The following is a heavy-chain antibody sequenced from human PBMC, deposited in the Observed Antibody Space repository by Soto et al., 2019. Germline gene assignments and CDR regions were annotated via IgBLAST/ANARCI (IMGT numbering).Heavy chain of an antibody. J-gene: IGHJ4*02. Sequence: EVQLLESGGGLVQPGGSLRLSCAASGFTFSSYAMSWVRQAPGKGLEWVSAISGSGGSTYYADSVKGRFTISRDNSKNTLYLQMNSLRAEDTAVYYCARVRGYCSSTSCRGACHYWGQGTMVTVSS. CDR2: ISGSGGST. CDR3: ARVRGYCSSTSCRGACHY. CDR1: GFTFSSYA. V-gene: IGHV3-23*01. D-gene: IGHD2-2*01.